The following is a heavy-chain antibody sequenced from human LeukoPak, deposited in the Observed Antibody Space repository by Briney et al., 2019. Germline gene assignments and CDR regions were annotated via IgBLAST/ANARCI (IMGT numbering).Heavy chain of an antibody. Sequence: ASVKVSCKASGYTFTGYYMHWVRQAPGQGLEWMGWINPNSGGTNYAQKFQGWVTMTRDTSISTAYMELSRLRSDDTAVYYCARDLSGSYEYDAFDIWGQGTMVTVSS. CDR1: GYTFTGYY. D-gene: IGHD1-26*01. V-gene: IGHV1-2*04. CDR3: ARDLSGSYEYDAFDI. J-gene: IGHJ3*02. CDR2: INPNSGGT.